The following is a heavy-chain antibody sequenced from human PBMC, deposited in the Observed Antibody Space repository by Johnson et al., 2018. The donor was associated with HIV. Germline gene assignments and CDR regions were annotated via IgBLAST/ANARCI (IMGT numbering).Heavy chain of an antibody. CDR3: AKDLGDAVGTTHDAFDI. D-gene: IGHD1-26*01. Sequence: MLLVESGGGLVQPGGSLRLSCAASGFTFSAYWMTWVRQAPGKGLEWVASIRQEGSEKYYADSVKGRFTISRDNSKNTLYLQMNSLRAEDTAVYYCAKDLGDAVGTTHDAFDIWGQGTMVTVSS. V-gene: IGHV3-7*01. J-gene: IGHJ3*02. CDR1: GFTFSAYW. CDR2: IRQEGSEK.